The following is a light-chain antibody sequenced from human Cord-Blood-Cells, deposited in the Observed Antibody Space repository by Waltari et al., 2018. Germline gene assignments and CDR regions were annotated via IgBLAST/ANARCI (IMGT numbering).Light chain of an antibody. CDR2: QDS. V-gene: IGLV3-1*01. Sequence: SYELTQPPSVSVSPGQTESLTLAGDNLGDEYACWQQKKPGRSPVLVFYQDSKRPSGLPVRFAGRNSGKTATRISSGNQATDEADYYCQPWHSSIAAFGTRTKFTGL. CDR1: NLGDEY. CDR3: QPWHSSIAA. J-gene: IGLJ1*01.